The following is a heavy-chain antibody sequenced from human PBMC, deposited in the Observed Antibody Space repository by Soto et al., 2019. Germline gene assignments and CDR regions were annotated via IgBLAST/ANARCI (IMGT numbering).Heavy chain of an antibody. CDR1: GFTVSSNY. CDR3: ARGLGGKWFGESSY. D-gene: IGHD3-10*01. J-gene: IGHJ4*02. V-gene: IGHV3-53*04. Sequence: EVQLVESGGGLVQPGGSLRLSCAASGFTVSSNYMSWVRQAPGKGLEWVSVIYSGGSTYYADSVKGRFTISRHNTKNTLYLQMNSLRAEDTAVYYCARGLGGKWFGESSYWGQGTLVTVSS. CDR2: IYSGGST.